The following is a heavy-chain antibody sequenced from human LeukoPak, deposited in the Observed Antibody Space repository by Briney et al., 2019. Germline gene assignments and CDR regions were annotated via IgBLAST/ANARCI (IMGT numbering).Heavy chain of an antibody. CDR1: GFTFSSYA. J-gene: IGHJ3*02. D-gene: IGHD2-15*01. CDR3: AKDLAADDAFDI. Sequence: GGSLRLSCAASGFTFSSYAMSWVRQAPGKGLGWVSAISGSGGSTYYADSVKGRFTISRDNSKNTLYLQMNSLRAEDTAVYYCAKDLAADDAFDIWGQGTMVTASS. CDR2: ISGSGGST. V-gene: IGHV3-23*01.